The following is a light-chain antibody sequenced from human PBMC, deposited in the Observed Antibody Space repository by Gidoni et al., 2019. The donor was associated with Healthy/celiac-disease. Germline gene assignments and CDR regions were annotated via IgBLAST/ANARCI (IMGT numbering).Light chain of an antibody. Sequence: IQMPPSPSSLSASVGDRVTITCRASQSISSYLNWYQQKPGKAPKLLNYAASSLQSGVPSRFSGSGSGTEFTLTISRLQPEDFATYYCQQSYSTPFTFGPGTKVDIK. V-gene: IGKV1-39*01. CDR3: QQSYSTPFT. CDR1: QSISSY. J-gene: IGKJ3*01. CDR2: AAS.